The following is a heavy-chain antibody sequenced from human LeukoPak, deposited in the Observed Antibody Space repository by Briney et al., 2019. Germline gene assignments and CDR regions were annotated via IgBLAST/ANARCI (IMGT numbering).Heavy chain of an antibody. J-gene: IGHJ4*02. D-gene: IGHD4-17*01. Sequence: SVEVSCKASGGTFSSYAISWVRQAPGQGLEWMGGIIPIFGTANYAQKFQGRVTITADESTSTAYMELSSLRSEDTAVYYCARGVYGDYGIPPYYFDYWGQGTLVTVSS. CDR3: ARGVYGDYGIPPYYFDY. CDR2: IIPIFGTA. V-gene: IGHV1-69*01. CDR1: GGTFSSYA.